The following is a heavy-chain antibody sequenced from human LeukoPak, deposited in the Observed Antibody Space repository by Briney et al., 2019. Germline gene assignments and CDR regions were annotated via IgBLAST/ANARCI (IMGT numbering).Heavy chain of an antibody. CDR1: GYTFTGYY. CDR3: ARTREGVWGSYSP. Sequence: ASVKVSCKASGYTFTGYYIHWVRLAPGQGLEWMGWINPKSGGTHYAQKFQGRVSMTRDTSINTVHLELSSLKTNDTAVYYCARTREGVWGSYSPWGQGALATVSS. D-gene: IGHD3-16*01. V-gene: IGHV1-2*02. CDR2: INPKSGGT. J-gene: IGHJ4*02.